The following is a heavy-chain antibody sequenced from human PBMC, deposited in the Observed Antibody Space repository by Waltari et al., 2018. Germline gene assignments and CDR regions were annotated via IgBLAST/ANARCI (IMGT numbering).Heavy chain of an antibody. CDR3: ARVYYDSSGPGHDAFDI. CDR1: GGSFSGYY. V-gene: IGHV4-34*01. D-gene: IGHD3-22*01. CDR2: INHSGST. Sequence: QVQLQQWGAGLLKPSETLSLTCAVYGGSFSGYYWSWIRQPPGKGLEWIGEINHSGSTNYNPSLKSRVTISVDTSKNQFSLKLSSVTSADTAVYYCARVYYDSSGPGHDAFDIWGQGTMVTVSS. J-gene: IGHJ3*02.